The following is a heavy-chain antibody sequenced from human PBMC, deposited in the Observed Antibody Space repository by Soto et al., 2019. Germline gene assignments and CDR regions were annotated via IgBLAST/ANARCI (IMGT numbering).Heavy chain of an antibody. J-gene: IGHJ6*03. CDR3: ARLMRVAAIFYYMDV. CDR2: IYYSGST. Sequence: PSETLSLTCTVSGGSISSYYWSWIRQPPGKGLEWIGYIYYSGSTNYNPSLKSRVTISVDTSKNQFSLKLSSVTAADTAVYYCARLMRVAAIFYYMDVWGKGTTVTVSS. CDR1: GGSISSYY. V-gene: IGHV4-59*08. D-gene: IGHD2-15*01.